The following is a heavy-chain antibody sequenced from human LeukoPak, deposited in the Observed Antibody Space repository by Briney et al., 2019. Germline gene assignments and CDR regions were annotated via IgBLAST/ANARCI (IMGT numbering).Heavy chain of an antibody. V-gene: IGHV1-46*01. CDR2: INPTTGST. D-gene: IGHD1-14*01. Sequence: ASVKVSCKASGYTFTNFYLHWVRQAPGQGLEWMGIINPTTGSTTYAQKLQGRDTMTRDMSTSTVYMELSSLRSEDTAVYFCARDLNPQSIGMRAFDIWGQGTMVTASS. J-gene: IGHJ3*02. CDR1: GYTFTNFY. CDR3: ARDLNPQSIGMRAFDI.